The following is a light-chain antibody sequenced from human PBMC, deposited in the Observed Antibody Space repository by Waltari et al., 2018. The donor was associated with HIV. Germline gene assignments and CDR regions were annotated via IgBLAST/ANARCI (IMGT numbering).Light chain of an antibody. CDR3: HQYASFSGT. CDR1: QNVGAF. J-gene: IGKJ1*01. CDR2: QAS. Sequence: DIRLTQSPSTLSASAGDRVAITCRAGQNVGAFLAWYQQKPGKPPKLLIFQASILEGGGPARVSGSVTRSEFTLTLNGLQSDDFATYYCHQYASFSGTFGQGTKVEL. V-gene: IGKV1-5*03.